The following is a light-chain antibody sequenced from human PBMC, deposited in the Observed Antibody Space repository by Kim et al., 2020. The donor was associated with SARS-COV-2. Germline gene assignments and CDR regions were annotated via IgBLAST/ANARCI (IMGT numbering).Light chain of an antibody. CDR1: QSLSSN. Sequence: VSPGERATRSCRASQSLSSNLAWYQQKPGQAPSLLIYGTSTRATGIPARFSGSGSGTEFTLTISSLQSEDFAVYYCQQYTTWPLTFGGGTKVDIK. V-gene: IGKV3-15*01. CDR2: GTS. CDR3: QQYTTWPLT. J-gene: IGKJ4*01.